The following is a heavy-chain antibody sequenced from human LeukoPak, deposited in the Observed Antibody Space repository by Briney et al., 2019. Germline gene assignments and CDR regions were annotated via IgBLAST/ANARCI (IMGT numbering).Heavy chain of an antibody. V-gene: IGHV4-39*01. CDR1: GGSISSSSYY. D-gene: IGHD1-26*01. Sequence: SETLSLTCTVSGGSISSSSYYWGWIRQPPGKGLEWIGSIYYSGSTYYNPSLKSRVTISVDTSKNQFSLKLSSVPAADTAVYYCARHSARWELEAFGYWGQGTLVTVSS. J-gene: IGHJ4*02. CDR3: ARHSARWELEAFGY. CDR2: IYYSGST.